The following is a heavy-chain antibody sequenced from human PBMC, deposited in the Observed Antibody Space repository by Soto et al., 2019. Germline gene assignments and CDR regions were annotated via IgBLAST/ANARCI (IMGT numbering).Heavy chain of an antibody. Sequence: ASVKVSCKASGYTFTSYAMHWVRQAPGQRLEWMGWINAGNGNTKYSQKFQGRVTITRDTSASTAYMELSSLRSEDTAVYYCARGKLGYCSSTSCYAFDYWGQGTLVTVSS. CDR1: GYTFTSYA. J-gene: IGHJ4*02. V-gene: IGHV1-3*01. CDR3: ARGKLGYCSSTSCYAFDY. CDR2: INAGNGNT. D-gene: IGHD2-2*01.